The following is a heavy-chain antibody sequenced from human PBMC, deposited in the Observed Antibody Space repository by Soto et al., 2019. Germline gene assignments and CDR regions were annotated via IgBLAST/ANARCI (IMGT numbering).Heavy chain of an antibody. Sequence: SVKGSCKTSGYTYTGDAIHCGLLDPGQRLEWMGWINAGNGNTKYSQKFQGRVTITRDTSASTAYMELSSLRSEDTAVYYCARAVAVAADFDYWGKGTLVTVSS. CDR1: GYTYTGDA. CDR2: INAGNGNT. CDR3: ARAVAVAADFDY. V-gene: IGHV1-3*01. D-gene: IGHD6-19*01. J-gene: IGHJ4*02.